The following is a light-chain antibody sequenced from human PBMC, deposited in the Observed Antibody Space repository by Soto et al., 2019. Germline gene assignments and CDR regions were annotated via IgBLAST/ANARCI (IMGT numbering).Light chain of an antibody. CDR1: QDIRKN. Sequence: DIQMTQTPSSLSASVGDRVTITCQASQDIRKNLNWYQQKPGKAPKLLIYGVSNLETGVPSRFSGSGSGTDFTLTITSLQPEDISTYYCQQYDDLITFGGGTKVEI. V-gene: IGKV1-33*01. CDR2: GVS. CDR3: QQYDDLIT. J-gene: IGKJ4*01.